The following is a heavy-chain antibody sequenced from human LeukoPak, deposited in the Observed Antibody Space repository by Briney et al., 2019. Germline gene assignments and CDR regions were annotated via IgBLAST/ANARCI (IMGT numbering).Heavy chain of an antibody. D-gene: IGHD1-26*01. CDR3: ARVRVGATWYFDY. CDR2: IIPILGIA. Sequence: GASVKVSCKASGGTFSSYAISWVRQAPGQGLEWMGRIIPILGIANYAQKFQGRATITADKSTSTAYMELSSLRSEDTAAYYCARVRVGATWYFDYWGQGTLVTVSS. J-gene: IGHJ4*02. V-gene: IGHV1-69*04. CDR1: GGTFSSYA.